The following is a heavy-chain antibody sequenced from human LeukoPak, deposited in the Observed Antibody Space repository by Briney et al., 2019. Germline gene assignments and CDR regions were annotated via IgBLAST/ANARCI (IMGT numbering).Heavy chain of an antibody. CDR2: ISYDGSNE. Sequence: GGSLRLSCAASRFTFSSYGMHWVRQAPGKGLEWVAVISYDGSNEYYADSVKGRFAISRDNSKSTLYLQMNSLRAEDTAVYYCAKDRLAAAGKGLRSVGFDYWGQGTLVTVSS. J-gene: IGHJ4*02. V-gene: IGHV3-30*18. CDR3: AKDRLAAAGKGLRSVGFDY. D-gene: IGHD6-13*01. CDR1: RFTFSSYG.